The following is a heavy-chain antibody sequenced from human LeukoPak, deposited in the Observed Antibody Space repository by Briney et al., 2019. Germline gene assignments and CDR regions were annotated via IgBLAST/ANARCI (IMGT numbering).Heavy chain of an antibody. V-gene: IGHV3-30*18. CDR3: AKDKRAYCGGDCYILDY. J-gene: IGHJ4*02. CDR1: GFTFSSYG. CDR2: ISYDGSNK. D-gene: IGHD2-21*01. Sequence: PGGSLRLSCAASGFTFSSYGMHWVRQAPGKGLEWVAVISYDGSNKYYADSVKGRFTTSRDNSKNTLYLQMNSLRAEDTAVYYCAKDKRAYCGGDCYILDYWGQGTLVTVSS.